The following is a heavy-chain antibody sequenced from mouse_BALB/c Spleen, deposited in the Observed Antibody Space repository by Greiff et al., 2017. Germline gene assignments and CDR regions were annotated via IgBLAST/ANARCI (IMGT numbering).Heavy chain of an antibody. CDR1: GFSLTGYG. CDR3: AREAYYRSYAMDY. D-gene: IGHD2-14*01. J-gene: IGHJ4*01. V-gene: IGHV2-6-7*01. Sequence: VKLVESGPGLVAPSQSLSITCTVSGFSLTGYGVNWVRQPPGKGLEWLGMIWGDGSTDYNSALKSRLSISKDNSKSQVFLKMNSLQTDDTARYYCAREAYYRSYAMDYWGQGTSVTVSS. CDR2: IWGDGST.